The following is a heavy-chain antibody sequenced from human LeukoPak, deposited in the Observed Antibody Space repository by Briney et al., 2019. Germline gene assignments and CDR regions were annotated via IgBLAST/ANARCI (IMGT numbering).Heavy chain of an antibody. CDR1: GFPFSSYG. CDR3: ARDTKGYCGDDCYPDNFDY. Sequence: PGMSLRLSCAASGFPFSSYGMHWVRQAPGKGLEWVAAISNDGNNKFYADSVKGRFTMSRDNPKNTMNLQMNSLRAEDTAVYYCARDTKGYCGDDCYPDNFDYWGQGTLVTVSS. CDR2: ISNDGNNK. V-gene: IGHV3-30*03. J-gene: IGHJ4*02. D-gene: IGHD2-21*02.